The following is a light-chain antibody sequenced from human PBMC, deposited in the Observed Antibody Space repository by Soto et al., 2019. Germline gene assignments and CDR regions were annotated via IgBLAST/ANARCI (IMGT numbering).Light chain of an antibody. CDR2: EVS. CDR3: SSYTSSNTLV. J-gene: IGLJ2*01. Sequence: QSALTQPASMSGSPGQSITISCTGTSSDVGAYNYVSWYQQHPGKAPKLMIFEVSDRPSGVSNRFSGSKSGNTASLTISGLQAEDEAHYYCSSYTSSNTLVFGGGTKLTVL. CDR1: SSDVGAYNY. V-gene: IGLV2-14*01.